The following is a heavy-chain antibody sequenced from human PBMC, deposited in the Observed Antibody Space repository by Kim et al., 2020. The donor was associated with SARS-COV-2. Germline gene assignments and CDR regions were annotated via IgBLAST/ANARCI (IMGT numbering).Heavy chain of an antibody. CDR2: IYSGDST. D-gene: IGHD6-13*01. Sequence: GGSLRLSCAAPDFSVSQNYMAWVRRAPGKGLEWVSVIYSGDSTYYADSVRGRFIIARDTSRNSLTLEIHSMRADDTALYYCARVTAGAEGFDHWGQGTL. CDR3: ARVTAGAEGFDH. J-gene: IGHJ4*02. V-gene: IGHV3-53*01. CDR1: DFSVSQNY.